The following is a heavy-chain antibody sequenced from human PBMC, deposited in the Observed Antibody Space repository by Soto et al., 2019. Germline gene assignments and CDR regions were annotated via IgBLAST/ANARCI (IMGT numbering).Heavy chain of an antibody. V-gene: IGHV6-1*01. D-gene: IGHD6-13*01. CDR3: ARAGAAAGTIVNWFDS. CDR1: GDSVSSNSAA. CDR2: TYCRSKWDN. J-gene: IGHJ5*01. Sequence: TISLTCAISGDSVSSNSAAWNWIKQSPSRSLEWLGRTYCRSKWDNDYVVSVKSRITTNPDTAKNQFSLQLNSVAPEDTAVYYCARAGAAAGTIVNWFDSWGQGTLVTVSS.